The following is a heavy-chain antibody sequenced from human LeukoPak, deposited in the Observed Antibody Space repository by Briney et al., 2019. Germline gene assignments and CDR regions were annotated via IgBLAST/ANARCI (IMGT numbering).Heavy chain of an antibody. J-gene: IGHJ4*02. CDR3: AKVLFDGDYDFDY. D-gene: IGHD4-17*01. V-gene: IGHV3-30*18. CDR2: ISFDGYNK. CDR1: GFTFSSYG. Sequence: GGSLRLSCAASGFTFSSYGMHWVRQAPGKGLQWVAVISFDGYNKYYTDSVKGRFTISRDNSKNTLYLQMNSLRREDTAVYYCAKVLFDGDYDFDYWGQGTLVAVSS.